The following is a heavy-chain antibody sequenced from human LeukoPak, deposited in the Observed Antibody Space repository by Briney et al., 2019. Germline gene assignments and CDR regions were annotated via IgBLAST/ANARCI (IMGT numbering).Heavy chain of an antibody. CDR3: AKGMAAYGSGSLFDY. V-gene: IGHV3-30*18. D-gene: IGHD3-10*01. CDR2: ISYDGPNK. CDR1: GFTFSSYG. J-gene: IGHJ4*02. Sequence: PGGSLRLSCAASGFTFSSYGMHWVRQAPGKGLEWVAIISYDGPNKYYADSVKGRSTISRDNSKKTLYLQMNSLRAEDTAVYYCAKGMAAYGSGSLFDYCGQGTLVTVSS.